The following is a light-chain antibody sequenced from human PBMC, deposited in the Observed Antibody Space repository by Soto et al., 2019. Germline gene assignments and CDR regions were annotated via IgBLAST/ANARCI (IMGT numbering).Light chain of an antibody. CDR2: NAS. V-gene: IGKV1-5*03. Sequence: QMTKLSSTLPASVGDRVTITCRASQSISSWLAWYQQKPGKAPNLLIYNASILESVVPSRFSGSGSGTDFTLTINRLEPDDFAMYYCQQYSTVSPWTFGQGTKVDIK. CDR3: QQYSTVSPWT. J-gene: IGKJ1*01. CDR1: QSISSW.